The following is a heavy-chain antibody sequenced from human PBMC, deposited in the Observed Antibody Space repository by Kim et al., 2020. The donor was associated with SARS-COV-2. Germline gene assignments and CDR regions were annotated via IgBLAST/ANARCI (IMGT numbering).Heavy chain of an antibody. Sequence: GGSLRLSCAASGFTFTDAWMSWVRQAPGKGLEWVGLIKTKTEGGTTHFAAHVKGRFTISRDDSRNILYLQMNGLQTEDTAVYYCTTVLYWGQGALVTVSS. V-gene: IGHV3-15*01. CDR1: GFTFTDAW. CDR2: IKTKTEGGTT. CDR3: TTVLY. D-gene: IGHD3-16*01. J-gene: IGHJ4*02.